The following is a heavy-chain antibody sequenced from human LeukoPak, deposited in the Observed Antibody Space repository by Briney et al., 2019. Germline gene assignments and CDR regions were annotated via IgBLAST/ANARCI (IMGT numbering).Heavy chain of an antibody. D-gene: IGHD6-19*01. CDR2: IWFDGSNI. CDR1: GFNFSSYG. J-gene: IGHJ4*02. CDR3: ARDSLPMAVTGPFDH. V-gene: IGHV3-33*01. Sequence: HPGGSLRLSCAASGFNFSSYGMHWVRQAPGKGLEWVTSIWFDGSNIHYADSVKGRVIISRDNSKSALYLQMNSLRAEDTAIYYCARDSLPMAVTGPFDHWGQGALVTVSS.